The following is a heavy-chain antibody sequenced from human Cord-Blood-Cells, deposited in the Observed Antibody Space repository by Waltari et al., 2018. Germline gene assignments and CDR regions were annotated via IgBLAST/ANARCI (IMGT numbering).Heavy chain of an antibody. V-gene: IGHV2-26*01. D-gene: IGHD6-13*01. CDR2: IFSNDEK. J-gene: IGHJ2*01. CDR1: GFSLSNARMG. Sequence: QVTLKESGPVLVKPTETLTLTCTVSGFSLSNARMGVSWIRPPPGKALEWLAHIFSNDEKSYSTSLKSRLTISKDTSKSQVVLTMTNMDPVDTATYYGARIRIAAAGYWYFDLWGRGTLVTVSS. CDR3: ARIRIAAAGYWYFDL.